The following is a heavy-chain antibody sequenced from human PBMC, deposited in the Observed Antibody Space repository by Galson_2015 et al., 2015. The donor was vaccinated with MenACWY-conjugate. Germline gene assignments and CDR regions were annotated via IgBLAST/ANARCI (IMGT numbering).Heavy chain of an antibody. V-gene: IGHV3-7*03. D-gene: IGHD6-19*01. CDR1: GLTLSNYW. Sequence: SLRISCAGSGLTLSNYWMNWVRQAPGKGLEWVGSIKQDGSEKNYVDSVKGRFTFSRDNAKNSLYLQMNSLRAEDTAVYYCARDVAVGGFDYWGQGTRVTVSS. CDR2: IKQDGSEK. CDR3: ARDVAVGGFDY. J-gene: IGHJ4*02.